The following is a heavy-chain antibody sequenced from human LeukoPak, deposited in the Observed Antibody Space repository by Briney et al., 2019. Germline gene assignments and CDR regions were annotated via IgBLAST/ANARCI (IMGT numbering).Heavy chain of an antibody. CDR1: GFTFSSYA. D-gene: IGHD1-26*01. J-gene: IGHJ4*02. Sequence: GGSLRLSCAASGFTFSSYAMTWVRQAPGKGLEWVAAIGGTGDNTYYVDSVKGRFTISRDNVKNSLYLQMNSLRAEDTAVYYCARDWAYTGGSYGVDWGQGTLVTVSS. V-gene: IGHV3-23*01. CDR2: IGGTGDNT. CDR3: ARDWAYTGGSYGVD.